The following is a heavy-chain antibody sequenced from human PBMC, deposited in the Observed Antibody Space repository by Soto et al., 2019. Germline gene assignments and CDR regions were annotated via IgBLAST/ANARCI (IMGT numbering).Heavy chain of an antibody. V-gene: IGHV3-30*18. Sequence: QVQLVESGGGVVQPGRSLRLSCAASGFTFSSYGMHWVRQAPGKGLEWVAVISYDGSNKYYADSVKGRFTISRDNSKNTLYRQMNSLRAADTAVYYCAKEGCSGGSCYYGAFDIWGQGTMVTVSS. CDR3: AKEGCSGGSCYYGAFDI. J-gene: IGHJ3*02. D-gene: IGHD2-15*01. CDR1: GFTFSSYG. CDR2: ISYDGSNK.